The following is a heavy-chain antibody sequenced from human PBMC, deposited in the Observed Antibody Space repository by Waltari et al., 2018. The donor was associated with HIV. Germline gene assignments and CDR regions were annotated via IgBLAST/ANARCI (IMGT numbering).Heavy chain of an antibody. CDR3: ARWRVVYYYDSSGHFDQ. J-gene: IGHJ4*02. CDR2: IYYWGTT. Sequence: QVHLQESGPGLVKPSETLSLTCTVSGGSISSYYWNWIRQPPGKGLELIGSIYYWGTTNYNPALKSRVTIAVDTSKNQFSLKLSSVTAADTAVYYCARWRVVYYYDSSGHFDQWGQGTLVTVSS. CDR1: GGSISSYY. V-gene: IGHV4-59*01. D-gene: IGHD3-22*01.